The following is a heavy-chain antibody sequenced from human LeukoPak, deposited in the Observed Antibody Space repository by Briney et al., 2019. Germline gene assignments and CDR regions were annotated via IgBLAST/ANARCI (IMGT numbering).Heavy chain of an antibody. Sequence: PSETLSLTCAVYGGSFSGYYWSWIRQPPGKGLEWIGEINHSGSTNYNPSLKSRVTISVDTSKNQFSLKLSSVTAADTAVYYCARYDSSGYPPRYWGQGTLVTVPS. CDR3: ARYDSSGYPPRY. V-gene: IGHV4-34*01. CDR1: GGSFSGYY. J-gene: IGHJ4*02. CDR2: INHSGST. D-gene: IGHD3-22*01.